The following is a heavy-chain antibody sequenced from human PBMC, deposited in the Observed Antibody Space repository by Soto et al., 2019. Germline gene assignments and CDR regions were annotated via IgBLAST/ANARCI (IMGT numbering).Heavy chain of an antibody. D-gene: IGHD2-8*01. CDR3: AREGYCTNGVCYRGWWFDY. J-gene: IGHJ4*02. CDR1: GGSISSGGYY. V-gene: IGHV4-31*03. CDR2: IYYSGST. Sequence: PSETLSLTCTVSGGSISSGGYYWSWIRQHPGKGLEWIGYIYYSGSTYYNPSLKSRVTISVDTSKNQFSLKLSSVTAADTAVYYCAREGYCTNGVCYRGWWFDYWGQGTLVTVSS.